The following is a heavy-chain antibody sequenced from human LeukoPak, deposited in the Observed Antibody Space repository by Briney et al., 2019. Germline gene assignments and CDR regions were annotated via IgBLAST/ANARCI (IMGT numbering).Heavy chain of an antibody. CDR2: LYNGGTT. Sequence: GGSLRLSCAASGFTVSSYYMSWVRPAPDMGLEWVLVLYNGGTTYYAVSKKGRSTICRNNYKNTLYRKMDSLRAEDTAVYCCAREPGTDYRKYYFDYWGQGTLVIVSS. V-gene: IGHV3-53*01. D-gene: IGHD3/OR15-3a*01. CDR1: GFTVSSYY. J-gene: IGHJ4*02. CDR3: AREPGTDYRKYYFDY.